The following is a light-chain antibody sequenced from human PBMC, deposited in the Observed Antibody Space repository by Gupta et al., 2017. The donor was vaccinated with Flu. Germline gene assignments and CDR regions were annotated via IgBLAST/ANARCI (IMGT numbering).Light chain of an antibody. CDR3: QQYYSYPPFT. Sequence: IRMTQSPSSFSASTGDRVTITCRASQGISSYLAWYQQKPGKAPKLLIYAASTLQSGVPSRFSGSGSGTDFTLTISCLQSEDFATYYCQQYYSYPPFTFGHGTKVEIK. V-gene: IGKV1-8*01. CDR1: QGISSY. CDR2: AAS. J-gene: IGKJ3*01.